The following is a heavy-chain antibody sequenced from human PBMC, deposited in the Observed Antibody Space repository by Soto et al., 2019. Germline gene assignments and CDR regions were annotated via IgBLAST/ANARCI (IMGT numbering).Heavy chain of an antibody. CDR3: AKEAFVGWVRDGYLHV. D-gene: IGHD5-12*01. CDR2: ISYDGSNK. V-gene: IGHV3-30*18. CDR1: GFTFSSYG. Sequence: QVQLVESGGGVVQPGRSLRLSCVVSGFTFSSYGMHWVRQAPGKGLEWVAVISYDGSNKYYTDSVKGRFTISRDNSKNTLFLQMNSLRAEDTAVYYCAKEAFVGWVRDGYLHVWGQGALVTVSS. J-gene: IGHJ4*02.